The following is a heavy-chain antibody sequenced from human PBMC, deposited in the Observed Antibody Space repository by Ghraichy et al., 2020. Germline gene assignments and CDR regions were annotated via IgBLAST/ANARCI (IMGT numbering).Heavy chain of an antibody. V-gene: IGHV4-39*01. CDR3: ARRGSCSSTSCYYATYWYFDL. CDR1: GGSISSSSYY. J-gene: IGHJ2*01. Sequence: SQTLSLTCTVSGGSISSSSYYWGWIRQPPGKGLEWIGSIYYSGSTYYNPSLKSRVTISVDTSKNQFSLKLSSVTAADTAVYYCARRGSCSSTSCYYATYWYFDLWGRGTLVTVSS. D-gene: IGHD2-2*01. CDR2: IYYSGST.